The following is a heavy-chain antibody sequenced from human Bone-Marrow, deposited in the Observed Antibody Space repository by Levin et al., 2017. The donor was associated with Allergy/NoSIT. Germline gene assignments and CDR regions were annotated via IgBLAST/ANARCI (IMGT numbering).Heavy chain of an antibody. Sequence: QSGGSLRLSCAASGFRFTSNWIHWVRQAPGKGLVWVSLINTDGSVKNYADSVKGRFTISRDNAKNTLYLQMNSLRAEDTAVYYCASESSSGGLYFDYWGQGTLVTVSS. J-gene: IGHJ4*02. V-gene: IGHV3-74*01. CDR3: ASESSSGGLYFDY. D-gene: IGHD3-10*01. CDR1: GFRFTSNW. CDR2: INTDGSVK.